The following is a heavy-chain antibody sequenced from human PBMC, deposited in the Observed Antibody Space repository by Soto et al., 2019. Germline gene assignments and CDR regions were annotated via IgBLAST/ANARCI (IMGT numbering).Heavy chain of an antibody. CDR3: AITSRVDDYYQLLDV. D-gene: IGHD1-26*01. V-gene: IGHV3-23*01. CDR2: ISGSGSVT. Sequence: GGSLRLSCAASGFIFNNFAITWFRQAPGKGLEWVAVISGSGSVTDFADSVQGRFTMSRDNSKNTVYLQMNSLRADDTAVYYCAITSRVDDYYQLLDVRGTGTTVTGSS. CDR1: GFIFNNFA. J-gene: IGHJ6*04.